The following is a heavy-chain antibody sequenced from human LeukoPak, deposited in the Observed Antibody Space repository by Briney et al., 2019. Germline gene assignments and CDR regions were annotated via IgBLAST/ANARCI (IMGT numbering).Heavy chain of an antibody. CDR2: INPNDGDT. CDR1: GYTFTDYY. CDR3: ARANFLYCSSTTCLFDY. D-gene: IGHD2-2*01. V-gene: IGHV1-2*02. Sequence: ASVKVSCKASGYTFTDYYMHWVRQAPGQGFEWMGWINPNDGDTNRAQKFQGRVTMTRDTSISTAHMEVSRLRSDDTAVYCCARANFLYCSSTTCLFDYWGQGTLVTVSS. J-gene: IGHJ4*02.